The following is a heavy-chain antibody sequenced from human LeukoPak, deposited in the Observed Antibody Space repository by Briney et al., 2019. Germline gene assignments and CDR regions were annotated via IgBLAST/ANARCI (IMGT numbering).Heavy chain of an antibody. D-gene: IGHD3-3*01. CDR3: TTDWGYYDFWSGYYMRMDYHYGMDV. CDR1: GFTFSNAW. J-gene: IGHJ6*02. CDR2: IKSKTDGGTT. Sequence: GGSLRLSCAASGFTFSNAWMSWVRQAPGKGLEWVGRIKSKTDGGTTDYAAPVKGRFTISRDDSKNTLYLQMNSLKTEDTAVYFCTTDWGYYDFWSGYYMRMDYHYGMDVWGQGTTVTVSS. V-gene: IGHV3-15*01.